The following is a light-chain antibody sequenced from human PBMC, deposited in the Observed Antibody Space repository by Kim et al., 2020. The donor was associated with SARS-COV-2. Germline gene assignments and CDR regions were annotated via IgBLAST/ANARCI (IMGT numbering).Light chain of an antibody. CDR2: QDS. CDR1: ELGNKY. CDR3: QVWDSSTVV. Sequence: PAQPASTARSGDELGNKYACWHQQQPGQPPVLVIYQDSKRPSVMPGRFSGSTAGNTATLTISGTQAMDEADYYCQVWDSSTVVFGGGTQLTVL. J-gene: IGLJ2*01. V-gene: IGLV3-1*01.